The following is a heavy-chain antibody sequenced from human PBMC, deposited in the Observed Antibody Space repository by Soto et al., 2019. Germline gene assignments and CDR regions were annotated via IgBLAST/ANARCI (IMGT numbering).Heavy chain of an antibody. CDR2: ISGSGGST. V-gene: IGHV3-23*01. CDR3: AKGXSPYDSSGPTSLYYFDY. J-gene: IGHJ4*02. CDR1: GFTFSSYA. Sequence: PGASLRLSCAASGFTFSSYAMSWVRQAPGKGLEWVSAISGSGGSTYYADSVKGRFTISRDNSKNTLYLQMNSLRAEDTAVYYCAKGXSPYDSSGPTSLYYFDYWGQGTLVTVSS. D-gene: IGHD3-22*01.